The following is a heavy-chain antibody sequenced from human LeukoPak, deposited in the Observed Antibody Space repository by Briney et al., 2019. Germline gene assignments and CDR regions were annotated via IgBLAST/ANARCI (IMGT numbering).Heavy chain of an antibody. J-gene: IGHJ4*02. Sequence: GGSLRLSCAASGFTFSSYAMSWVRQAPGKGLEWVSAISGSGGGTYYADSVKGRFTISRDNSKNTLYMQMNSLRAEDTAVYYCAKGQLWFLTGDYWGQGTLVTVSS. D-gene: IGHD5-18*01. V-gene: IGHV3-23*01. CDR3: AKGQLWFLTGDY. CDR1: GFTFSSYA. CDR2: ISGSGGGT.